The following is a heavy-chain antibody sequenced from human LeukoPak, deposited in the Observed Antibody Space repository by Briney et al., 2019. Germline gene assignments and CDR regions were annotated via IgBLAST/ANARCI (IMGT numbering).Heavy chain of an antibody. V-gene: IGHV3-7*01. CDR2: INPDGSQT. D-gene: IGHD4-17*01. Sequence: GGSLRLSCAASGFTFTTYWMNWVRQAPGKGLERVALINPDGSQTIYVDSVKGRFTISRDNAENSLYLQMNTLRAEDTAVYYCARDLGYGALDPWGQGTLVTVSS. CDR1: GFTFTTYW. CDR3: ARDLGYGALDP. J-gene: IGHJ5*02.